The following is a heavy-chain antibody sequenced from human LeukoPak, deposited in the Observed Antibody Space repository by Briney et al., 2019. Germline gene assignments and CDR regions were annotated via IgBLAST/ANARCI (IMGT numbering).Heavy chain of an antibody. Sequence: GGSLRLSCAASGFTFSSYSMNWVRQAPGKGLEWVSSISSSSSYIYYADSVKGRFTISRDNSKNTLYLQMNSLRAEDTAVYYCAKGITSGWYAFDYWGQGTLVTVSS. CDR1: GFTFSSYS. J-gene: IGHJ4*01. D-gene: IGHD6-19*01. CDR2: ISSSSSYI. V-gene: IGHV3-21*04. CDR3: AKGITSGWYAFDY.